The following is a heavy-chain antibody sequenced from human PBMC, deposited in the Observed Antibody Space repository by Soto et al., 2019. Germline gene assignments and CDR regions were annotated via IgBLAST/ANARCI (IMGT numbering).Heavy chain of an antibody. J-gene: IGHJ4*02. V-gene: IGHV4-59*08. CDR2: IYYSGST. CDR1: GGSISSYY. CDR3: ARTASYYPHCCGY. D-gene: IGHD3-22*01. Sequence: SETLSLSCTVSGGSISSYYWSWIRQPPGKGLEWIGYIYYSGSTNYNPSRKSRVTTPVDTSKNQFSLKLCSVSAADTAVCDCARTASYYPHCCGYWGQ.